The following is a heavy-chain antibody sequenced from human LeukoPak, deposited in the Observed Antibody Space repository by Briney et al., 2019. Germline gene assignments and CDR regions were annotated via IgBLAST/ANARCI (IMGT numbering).Heavy chain of an antibody. CDR3: ASPSMVRGVDYYYYGMDV. V-gene: IGHV1-69*01. CDR2: IITIFGTA. CDR1: RGTFSSYA. Sequence: SVKVSCKASRGTFSSYAISWVRQTPGQGLEWMGGIITIFGTANYAQKFQGRVTITADESTSTAYMELSSLRSEDTAVYYCASPSMVRGVDYYYYGMDVWGKGATVTVSS. J-gene: IGHJ6*04. D-gene: IGHD3-10*01.